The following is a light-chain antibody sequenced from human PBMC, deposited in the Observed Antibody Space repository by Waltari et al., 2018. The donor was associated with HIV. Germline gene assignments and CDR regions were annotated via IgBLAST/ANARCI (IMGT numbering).Light chain of an antibody. V-gene: IGKV3-20*01. CDR1: ESLRGNY. CDR3: QQYGNSPPWT. CDR2: GAS. J-gene: IGKJ1*01. Sequence: EVVLTQSPDTLSLSLGDRATLSCRASESLRGNYEAWYQQRPGQAPRLLIYGASSRVPGLPHRFSGSGSGTEFTLTISSLEPEDFAVYFCQQYGNSPPWTFGQGTRVEVK.